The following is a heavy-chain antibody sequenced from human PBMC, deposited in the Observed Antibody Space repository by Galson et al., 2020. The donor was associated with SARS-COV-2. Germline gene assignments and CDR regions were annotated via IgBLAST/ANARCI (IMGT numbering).Heavy chain of an antibody. CDR3: ARQNFRGVVTAIQRGYYYYGMDV. J-gene: IGHJ6*02. Sequence: GESLKISCKGSGYSFTSYWIGWVRQMPGKGLEWMGIIYPGDSDTRYSPSFQGQVTISADKSISTAYLQWSSLKASDTAMYYCARQNFRGVVTAIQRGYYYYGMDVWGQGTTVTVSS. V-gene: IGHV5-51*01. D-gene: IGHD2-21*02. CDR2: IYPGDSDT. CDR1: GYSFTSYW.